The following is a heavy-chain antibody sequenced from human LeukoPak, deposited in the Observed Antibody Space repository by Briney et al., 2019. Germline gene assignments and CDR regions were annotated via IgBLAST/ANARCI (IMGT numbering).Heavy chain of an antibody. V-gene: IGHV3-11*01. Sequence: GGSLRLSCAASGFTFSDSYMTWVRQAPGKGVEWVAYISGSGHDINYSDSVKGRFTISRDNAKNSLYLQMNSLRAEDTALYYCAKDIWPTVTTPDYWGQGTLVTVSS. CDR1: GFTFSDSY. J-gene: IGHJ4*02. D-gene: IGHD4-17*01. CDR3: AKDIWPTVTTPDY. CDR2: ISGSGHDI.